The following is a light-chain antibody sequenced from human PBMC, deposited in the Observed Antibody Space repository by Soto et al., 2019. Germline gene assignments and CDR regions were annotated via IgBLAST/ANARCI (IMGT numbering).Light chain of an antibody. V-gene: IGKV1-5*01. CDR3: QEYDGAPIT. CDR1: QSISSW. J-gene: IGKJ5*01. Sequence: DIQMTQSPSTLSASVGDRVTITCRASQSISSWLAWYQQKPGTAPNLLIFDASSLKSGVPSRFSGSGSGTEFTLTISRLQPDDFAVYYCQEYDGAPITFGLGTRLEL. CDR2: DAS.